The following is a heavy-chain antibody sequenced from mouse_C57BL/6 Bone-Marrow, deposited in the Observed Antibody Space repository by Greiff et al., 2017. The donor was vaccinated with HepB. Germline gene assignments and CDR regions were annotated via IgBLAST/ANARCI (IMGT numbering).Heavy chain of an antibody. D-gene: IGHD1-1*01. CDR2: IYPRDGST. V-gene: IGHV1-85*01. Sequence: VQLQQSGPELVKPGASVKLSCKASGYTFTSYDINWVKQRPGQGLEWIGWIYPRDGSTKYNEKFKGKATLTVYTSSSTAYMELHSLTSEDSAVYFCARESTTVVADGAMDYWGQGTSVTVSS. CDR3: ARESTTVVADGAMDY. CDR1: GYTFTSYD. J-gene: IGHJ4*01.